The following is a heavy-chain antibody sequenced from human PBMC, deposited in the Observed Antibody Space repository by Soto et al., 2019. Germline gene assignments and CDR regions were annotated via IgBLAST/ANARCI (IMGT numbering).Heavy chain of an antibody. CDR3: ARVLRDDYFSVVYGMDV. Sequence: QVQLQESGPGLVKPSETLSLTCTVSGGSVSSGTHYWSWTRQPPGKGLEWIGYIYYSGDTNYIPYRKRRVTISVDTSKNQFSLELRSVPAAGTAVYYCARVLRDDYFSVVYGMDVWGQGTSVTVSS. CDR2: IYYSGDT. J-gene: IGHJ6*01. CDR1: GGSVSSGTHY. D-gene: IGHD5-12*01. V-gene: IGHV4-61*01.